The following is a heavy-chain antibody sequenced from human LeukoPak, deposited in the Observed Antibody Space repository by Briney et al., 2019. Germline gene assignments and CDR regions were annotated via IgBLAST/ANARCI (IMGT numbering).Heavy chain of an antibody. CDR1: GFTFDDYG. CDR3: EKGGAAADNYWYFDL. Sequence: GGSLRLSCAASGFTFDDYGMHWVRQAPGKGLEWVSGISWNRGSIGYADSVKGRFTISRDTAKNSLYLQMNSLRPEDTAFYCEKGGAAADNYWYFDLWGRGTPVTVSS. CDR2: ISWNRGSI. V-gene: IGHV3-9*01. J-gene: IGHJ2*01. D-gene: IGHD6-13*01.